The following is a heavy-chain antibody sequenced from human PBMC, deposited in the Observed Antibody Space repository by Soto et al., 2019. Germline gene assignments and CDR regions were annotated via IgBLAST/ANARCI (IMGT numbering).Heavy chain of an antibody. CDR1: GGSISSYY. Sequence: SETLSLTCTVSGGSISSYYWSWIRQPPGKGLEWIGYIYYSGSTNYNPSLKSRVTISVDTSKNQFSLKLSSVTAADTAVYYCARDSCSGGSCYSVGNWFDPWGQGTLVTVSS. CDR3: ARDSCSGGSCYSVGNWFDP. J-gene: IGHJ5*02. D-gene: IGHD2-15*01. CDR2: IYYSGST. V-gene: IGHV4-59*01.